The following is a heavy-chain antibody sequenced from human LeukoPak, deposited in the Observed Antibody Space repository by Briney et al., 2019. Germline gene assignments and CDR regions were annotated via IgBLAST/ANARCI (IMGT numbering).Heavy chain of an antibody. CDR1: GFTFSSYG. J-gene: IGHJ4*02. CDR3: VFPYWQDLDH. Sequence: PGRSLRLSCAASGFTFSSYGMPWVRQAPGKGLEWVALISYDGSNKYYTDSVKGRFTISRDNAKESLFLQMSSLRDEDTAVYYCVFPYWQDLDHWGQGTLVTVSS. D-gene: IGHD2-15*01. CDR2: ISYDGSNK. V-gene: IGHV3-30*03.